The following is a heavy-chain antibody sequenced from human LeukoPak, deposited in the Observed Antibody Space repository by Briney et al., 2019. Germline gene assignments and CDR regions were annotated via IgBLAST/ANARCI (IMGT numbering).Heavy chain of an antibody. Sequence: SETLSLTCTVSGVSISSGGFYWTWIRQYPGKGLEWIGFIYYSGSTYYNPSLKSQISISVDMSNNQFSLTLNSVTAADTAVYYCARTSNSYGYSGLDYWGQGTLVTVSS. V-gene: IGHV4-31*01. D-gene: IGHD5-18*01. CDR1: GVSISSGGFY. CDR2: IYYSGST. CDR3: ARTSNSYGYSGLDY. J-gene: IGHJ4*02.